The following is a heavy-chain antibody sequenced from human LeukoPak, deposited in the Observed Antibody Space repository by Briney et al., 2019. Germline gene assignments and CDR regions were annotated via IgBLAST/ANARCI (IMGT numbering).Heavy chain of an antibody. Sequence: ASVKVSCKASGYTVTNYTIHWVRQAPGQGLERMGWINAGDDNTKYSQKFQGRVTITRDTSASTAYMELSSLRSEDTAVYYCARVALIYYDSSGYYPYYFDYWGQGTLVTVSS. V-gene: IGHV1-3*01. D-gene: IGHD3-22*01. CDR1: GYTVTNYT. CDR3: ARVALIYYDSSGYYPYYFDY. J-gene: IGHJ4*02. CDR2: INAGDDNT.